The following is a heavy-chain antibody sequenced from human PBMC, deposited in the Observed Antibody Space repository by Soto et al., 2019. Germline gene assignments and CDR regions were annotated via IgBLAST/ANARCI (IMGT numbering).Heavy chain of an antibody. CDR3: VTVLPHANSWFDY. CDR1: GFTFSNVW. V-gene: IGHV3-15*01. J-gene: IGHJ4*02. D-gene: IGHD2-2*01. Sequence: GGSLRLSCAASGFTFSNVWLSWVRQGPGKGLERLGRIKSRTENETTDYASPARGRFIISRDDSKNMLYLQLNSLKSEDTGVYYCVTVLPHANSWFDYWGQGTQVTVYS. CDR2: IKSRTENETT.